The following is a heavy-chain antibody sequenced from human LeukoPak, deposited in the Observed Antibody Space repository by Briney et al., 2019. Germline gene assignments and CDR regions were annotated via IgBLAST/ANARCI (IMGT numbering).Heavy chain of an antibody. Sequence: GGSLRLSCAASGFNFKYVWMNWVRQVPGKGLEWVGRIRTKIEGETRDYPAPVKGRFIISRDDSKTTLYLQMNGLKTEDSAVYYCTTERNWELLRPYGLDIWGQGTTVIVSS. V-gene: IGHV3-15*01. D-gene: IGHD1-26*01. CDR3: TTERNWELLRPYGLDI. J-gene: IGHJ6*02. CDR2: IRTKIEGETR. CDR1: GFNFKYVW.